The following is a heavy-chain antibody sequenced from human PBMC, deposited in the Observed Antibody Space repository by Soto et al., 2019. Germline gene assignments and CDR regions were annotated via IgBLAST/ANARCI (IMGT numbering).Heavy chain of an antibody. Sequence: GGSLRLSCAASGFTFSSSDMSWVRQAPGKGLEWVSAISGSGATTYYADSVKGRFTISRDNSKNTLYLQMNTLRAEDTAIYYCAKNRNTGVAGTSCWFDPWGQGTLVTVS. V-gene: IGHV3-23*01. CDR1: GFTFSSSD. CDR2: ISGSGATT. J-gene: IGHJ5*02. CDR3: AKNRNTGVAGTSCWFDP. D-gene: IGHD6-19*01.